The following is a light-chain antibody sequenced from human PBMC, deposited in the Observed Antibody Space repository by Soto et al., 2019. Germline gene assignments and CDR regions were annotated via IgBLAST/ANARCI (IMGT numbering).Light chain of an antibody. J-gene: IGKJ1*01. Sequence: DIVMTQSPDSLAVSLGERATINCKSSQSVLYNVNNKNQIGWYKQKRGQTHKLLIYWASTREFGVPDRLSGSESGKDITLTISSLQAEDVAIYYGQQYYSNPWTFGQGTKVEIK. CDR1: QSVLYNVNNKNQ. V-gene: IGKV4-1*01. CDR3: QQYYSNPWT. CDR2: WAS.